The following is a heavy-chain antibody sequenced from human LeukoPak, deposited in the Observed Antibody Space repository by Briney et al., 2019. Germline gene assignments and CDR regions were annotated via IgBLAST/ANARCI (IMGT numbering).Heavy chain of an antibody. V-gene: IGHV4-61*05. J-gene: IGHJ4*02. CDR1: GGSISSSSYY. Sequence: PSETLSLTCTVSGGSISSSSYYWGWIRQPPGKGLEWIGYIYYSGSTNYNPSLKSRVTISVDTSKNQFSLKLSSVTAADTAVYYCARVEMATITIDYWGQGTLVTVSS. CDR2: IYYSGST. CDR3: ARVEMATITIDY. D-gene: IGHD5-24*01.